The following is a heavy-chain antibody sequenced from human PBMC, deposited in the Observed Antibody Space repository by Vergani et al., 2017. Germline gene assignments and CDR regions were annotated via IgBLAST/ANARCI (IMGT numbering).Heavy chain of an antibody. D-gene: IGHD6-13*01. CDR3: ARGAGIAAAGKAYYYYYYMDV. V-gene: IGHV4-61*10. Sequence: QVQLQESGPGLVKPSETLSLTCTVSGGSVSSGSYYWSWIRQPAGKGLEWIGYIYYSGSTNYNPSLKSRVTISVDTSKNQFSLKLSSVTAADTALYYCARGAGIAAAGKAYYYYYYMDVWGKGTTVTVSS. CDR1: GGSVSSGSYY. J-gene: IGHJ6*03. CDR2: IYYSGST.